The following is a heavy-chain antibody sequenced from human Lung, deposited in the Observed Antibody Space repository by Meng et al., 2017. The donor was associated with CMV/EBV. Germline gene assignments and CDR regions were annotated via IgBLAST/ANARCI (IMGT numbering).Heavy chain of an antibody. CDR3: ARDLPGGTKGTWLDL. V-gene: IGHV1-18*01. D-gene: IGHD1-14*01. CDR2: ISAYNGNT. J-gene: IGHJ5*02. Sequence: QVQPGQHGAEVKKPGASVKVSFKASGYIFNSYGVSWVRQAPGQGPEWMGWISAYNGNTNYAQNFQGRFTMITDTSTSTAYMELRGLRSDDTAVYYCARDLPGGTKGTWLDLWGQGTLVTVSS. CDR1: GYIFNSYG.